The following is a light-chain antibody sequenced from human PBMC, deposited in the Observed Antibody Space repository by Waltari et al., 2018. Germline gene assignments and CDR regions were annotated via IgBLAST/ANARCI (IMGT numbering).Light chain of an antibody. CDR2: AAT. CDR3: PQSGISPSLT. Sequence: ESVLTQSPGTLSLSLGDRVTLSCRASQTVGSCNLSWYQQKPGEAPRLLSYAATNRATCIPQWFSGSGSGTDFSLIISRLVPQDFSVYYCPQSGISPSLTFGGGTKVEIK. V-gene: IGKV3-20*01. J-gene: IGKJ4*01. CDR1: QTVGSCN.